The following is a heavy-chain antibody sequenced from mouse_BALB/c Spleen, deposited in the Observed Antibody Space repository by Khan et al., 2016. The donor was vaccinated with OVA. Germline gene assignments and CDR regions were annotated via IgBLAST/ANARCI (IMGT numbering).Heavy chain of an antibody. J-gene: IGHJ3*01. V-gene: IGHV5-6*01. CDR1: GFTFSTYG. Sequence: EVELVESGGDLVKPGGSLKLSCAASGFTFSTYGMSWVRHTPDKRLEWVATVSTGGSYTYYPDSVKGRFTISRDNAQNTLYLQRSGLKSENTAMFYCTRLAYYYDSEGFAYWGQGTLVTVSA. D-gene: IGHD1-1*01. CDR2: VSTGGSYT. CDR3: TRLAYYYDSEGFAY.